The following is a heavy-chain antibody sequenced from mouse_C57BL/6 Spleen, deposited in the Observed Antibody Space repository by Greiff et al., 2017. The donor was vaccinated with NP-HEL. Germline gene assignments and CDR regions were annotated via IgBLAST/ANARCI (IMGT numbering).Heavy chain of an antibody. CDR1: GYAFSSSW. CDR3: ARIAVVYTHNALDS. V-gene: IGHV1-82*01. J-gene: IGHJ4*01. D-gene: IGHD1-1*01. Sequence: VQLQQSGPELVKPGASVKISCKASGYAFSSSWMNWVKQRPGKGLEWIGRSYPGDGDTNYNGKFKGKATLNADKSYSKAYMQLSSMTSEESAVYFCARIAVVYTHNALDSWGQGTSVTVSS. CDR2: SYPGDGDT.